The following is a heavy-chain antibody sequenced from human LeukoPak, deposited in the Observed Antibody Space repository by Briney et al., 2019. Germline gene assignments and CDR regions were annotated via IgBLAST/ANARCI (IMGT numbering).Heavy chain of an antibody. D-gene: IGHD6-13*01. J-gene: IGHJ4*02. V-gene: IGHV3-23*01. CDR1: GFTFSDYV. CDR2: ISGSGDRT. Sequence: GGSLRLSCAASGFTFSDYVLSWLRQAPGQGLEWVSAISGSGDRTYYADSVKGRFTISRDNSKNTLYLQMNSLRAEDTAVYYCARDEDSGYSSSWYRGGYFDYWGQGTLVTVSS. CDR3: ARDEDSGYSSSWYRGGYFDY.